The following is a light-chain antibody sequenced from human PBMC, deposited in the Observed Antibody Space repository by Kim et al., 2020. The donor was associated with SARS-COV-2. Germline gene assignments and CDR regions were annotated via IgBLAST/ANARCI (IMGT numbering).Light chain of an antibody. CDR3: QVWDTTGDHPV. V-gene: IGLV3-21*04. Sequence: AQGKTARITCGGDSIGSKSVHWHQQKPGQAPVLVIYHDRDRPSGIPERFSGSNSGNTATLTISRVEDGDEADYFCQVWDTTGDHPVFGGGTQLTVL. J-gene: IGLJ3*02. CDR1: SIGSKS. CDR2: HDR.